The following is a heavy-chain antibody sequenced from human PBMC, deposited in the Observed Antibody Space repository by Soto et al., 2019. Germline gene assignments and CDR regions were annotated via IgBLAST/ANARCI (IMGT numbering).Heavy chain of an antibody. CDR3: ASHPGGYCSGGSCSPFDAFDI. V-gene: IGHV3-30-3*01. CDR1: GFTFSSYA. D-gene: IGHD2-15*01. CDR2: ISYDGSNK. Sequence: GGSLRLSCAASGFTFSSYAMHWVRQAPGKGLEWVTVISYDGSNKYYADSVKGRFTISRDNSKNTLYLQMNSLRAEDTAVYYCASHPGGYCSGGSCSPFDAFDIWGQGTMVTVSS. J-gene: IGHJ3*02.